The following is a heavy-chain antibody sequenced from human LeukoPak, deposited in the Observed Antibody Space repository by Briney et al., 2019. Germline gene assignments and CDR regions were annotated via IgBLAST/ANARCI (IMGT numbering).Heavy chain of an antibody. CDR2: IRSKANSYAT. Sequence: PGGSLRLSCAASGFTFSGSAMHWVRQASGKGLEWVGRIRSKANSYATAYAASVKGRFTISRDDSKNTAYLQMNSLRAEDTAVYYCAKRPASGIVVVPAAIDYYYYYMDVWGKGTTVTVSS. CDR3: AKRPASGIVVVPAAIDYYYYYMDV. CDR1: GFTFSGSA. D-gene: IGHD2-2*01. J-gene: IGHJ6*03. V-gene: IGHV3-73*01.